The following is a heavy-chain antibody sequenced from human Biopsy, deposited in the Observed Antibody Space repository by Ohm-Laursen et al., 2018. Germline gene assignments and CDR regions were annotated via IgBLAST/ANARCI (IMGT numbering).Heavy chain of an antibody. CDR2: VIPISNTA. Sequence: GASVKVFCKVSGGSFGDYGLSWVRQAPGRGLEWMGRVIPISNTANYAQNFQDRLTITADRSTNTAYMELNSLRSEDTAVYFCATLTEDYGASPDSWGQGTLVVVSS. CDR3: ATLTEDYGASPDS. CDR1: GGSFGDYG. J-gene: IGHJ4*02. V-gene: IGHV1-69*06. D-gene: IGHD4-17*01.